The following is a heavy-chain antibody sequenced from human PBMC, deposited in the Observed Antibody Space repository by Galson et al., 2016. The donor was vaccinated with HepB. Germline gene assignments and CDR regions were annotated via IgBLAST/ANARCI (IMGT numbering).Heavy chain of an antibody. CDR2: IKQDGSEK. V-gene: IGHV3-7*01. J-gene: IGHJ4*02. D-gene: IGHD1-26*01. CDR1: GFTFSSYW. CDR3: VRDGSSRWHFDN. Sequence: SLRLSCAASGFTFSSYWMSWVRQAPGKGLEWVANIKQDGSEKYYVDSVKGRFTISRDNAKSSMFLQMNSLRAEDTAVYYCVRDGSSRWHFDNWGQGTLITVSS.